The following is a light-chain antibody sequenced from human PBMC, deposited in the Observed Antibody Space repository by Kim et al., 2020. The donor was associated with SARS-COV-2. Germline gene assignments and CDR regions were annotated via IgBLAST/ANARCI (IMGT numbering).Light chain of an antibody. J-gene: IGLJ1*01. CDR3: QAWDSSTEV. V-gene: IGLV3-1*01. Sequence: VTPGKTASITCSGDKLGDKYACWYQQKPGQSPVLVIYQDSKRPSGIPERFSGSNSGNTATLTISGTQAMDEADYDCQAWDSSTEVFGTGTKVTVL. CDR2: QDS. CDR1: KLGDKY.